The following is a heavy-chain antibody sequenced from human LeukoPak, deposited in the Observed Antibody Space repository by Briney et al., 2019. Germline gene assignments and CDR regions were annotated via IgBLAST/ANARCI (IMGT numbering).Heavy chain of an antibody. V-gene: IGHV3-15*01. CDR3: TTTSVAGTMGY. Sequence: GGSLRLSCAASGFTFSNAWMSWVRQAPGKGLEGVGGIKSKTDGGTTDYAAPGKGRFTISRDDSKNTLYLQMNSLKTEDTAVYYCTTTSVAGTMGYWGQGTLVTVSS. J-gene: IGHJ4*02. CDR1: GFTFSNAW. D-gene: IGHD6-19*01. CDR2: IKSKTDGGTT.